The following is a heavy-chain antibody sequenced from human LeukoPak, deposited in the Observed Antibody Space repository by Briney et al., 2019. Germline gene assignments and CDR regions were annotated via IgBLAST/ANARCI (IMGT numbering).Heavy chain of an antibody. D-gene: IGHD6-13*01. V-gene: IGHV3-7*05. J-gene: IGHJ4*02. CDR2: IKQDGSEK. CDR1: GFTFSSYW. Sequence: GGSLRLPCAASGFTFSSYWMSWVRQAPGKGLEWVANIKQDGSEKYYVDSVKGRFTISRDNAKNSLYLQMNSLRAEDTAVYYCARDMEGGQHDYWGQGTLVTVSS. CDR3: ARDMEGGQHDY.